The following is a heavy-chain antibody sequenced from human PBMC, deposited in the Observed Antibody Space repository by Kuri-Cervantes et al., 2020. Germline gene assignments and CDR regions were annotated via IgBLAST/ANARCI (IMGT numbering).Heavy chain of an antibody. V-gene: IGHV1-8*02. CDR1: GYTFTSYD. Sequence: ASVKVSCKASGYTFTSYDINWVRQATGQGLEWMGWMNPNSGNTGYAQKFRGRVTMTRNTSISTAYMELSSLTSEDTAVYYCVRDRFRITMVRGVLSAFDIWGQGTMVTVSS. CDR3: VRDRFRITMVRGVLSAFDI. J-gene: IGHJ3*02. CDR2: MNPNSGNT. D-gene: IGHD3-10*01.